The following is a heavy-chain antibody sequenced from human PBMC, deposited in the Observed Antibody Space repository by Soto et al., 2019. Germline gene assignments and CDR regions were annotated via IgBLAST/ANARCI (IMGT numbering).Heavy chain of an antibody. CDR2: IYYTGST. CDR3: ASLYSGYDRAGFDY. J-gene: IGHJ4*02. CDR1: GGSISGYY. Sequence: SETLSLTCTVSGGSISGYYWSWIRKPPGKRLEWIGYIYYTGSTNYNPSLRSRVTISIDTSKNQFSLKLSSVTAADTAVYYCASLYSGYDRAGFDYWGQGTLVTVSS. V-gene: IGHV4-59*08. D-gene: IGHD5-12*01.